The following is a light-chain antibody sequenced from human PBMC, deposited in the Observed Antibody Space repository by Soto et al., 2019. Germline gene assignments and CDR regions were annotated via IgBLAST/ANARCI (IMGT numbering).Light chain of an antibody. Sequence: QSALTQPPSASGSPGQSVTISCTGTSSDVGGYDRVSWFQQHPGKAPKLIIYRVTDRISGVPYRFSGSKSGNTASLTVSGLQAEDEADYYCASYGGRDDMIFGGGTKLTVL. V-gene: IGLV2-8*01. CDR3: ASYGGRDDMI. CDR1: SSDVGGYDR. J-gene: IGLJ2*01. CDR2: RVT.